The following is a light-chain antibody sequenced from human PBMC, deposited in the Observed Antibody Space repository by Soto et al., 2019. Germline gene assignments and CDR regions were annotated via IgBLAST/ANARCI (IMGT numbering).Light chain of an antibody. J-gene: IGKJ2*01. Sequence: EIVMPQSPVTLSVSPGERATLSCGASQSVSTNLAWYQQKPGQAPRLLISGASTRATGIPARFSGSGSGTDFSLTISSLQSEDFAVYYCQQYNNWQYTFGQGTKLEIK. V-gene: IGKV3-15*01. CDR3: QQYNNWQYT. CDR2: GAS. CDR1: QSVSTN.